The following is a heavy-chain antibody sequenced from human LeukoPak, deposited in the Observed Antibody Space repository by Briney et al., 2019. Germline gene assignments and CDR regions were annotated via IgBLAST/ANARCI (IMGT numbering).Heavy chain of an antibody. J-gene: IGHJ6*03. D-gene: IGHD3-10*01. Sequence: PSQTLSLTCTVSGGSISSGSDYWSWIRQPAGKGLEWIGRIYTSGNTNYNPSLKSRVTISVDTSKNQFSLNLSSVTAADTAVYYCARQGSEGVRYYFYYLDVWGKGTTVTVSS. CDR3: ARQGSEGVRYYFYYLDV. CDR1: GGSISSGSDY. CDR2: IYTSGNT. V-gene: IGHV4-61*02.